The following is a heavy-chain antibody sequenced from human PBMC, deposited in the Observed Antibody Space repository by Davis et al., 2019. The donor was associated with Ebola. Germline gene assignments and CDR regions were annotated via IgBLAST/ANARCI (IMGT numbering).Heavy chain of an antibody. D-gene: IGHD5-24*01. CDR1: GGSITRDY. V-gene: IGHV3-23*01. CDR3: ASLDMATIRD. Sequence: ETLSLTCTVSGGSITRDYWSWVHQAPGKGLEWVSAISGSGGSTYYADSVKGRFTISRDNSKNTLYLQMNSLRAEDTAVYYCASLDMATIRDWGQGTLVTVSS. CDR2: ISGSGGST. J-gene: IGHJ4*02.